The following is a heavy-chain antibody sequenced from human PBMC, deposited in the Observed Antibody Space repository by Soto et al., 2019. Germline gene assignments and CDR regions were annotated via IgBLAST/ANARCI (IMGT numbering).Heavy chain of an antibody. CDR2: IYYSGIT. D-gene: IGHD3-22*01. J-gene: IGHJ6*02. CDR3: ARLYDSRTHYGMGV. CDR1: GGSIIRGDYY. Sequence: LSLTCTVSGGSIIRGDYYWSWIRQPPGKGLEWIGYIYYSGITYYNPSLKSRVTISVDTSKNQFSLKLSSVTAADTAVYYCARLYDSRTHYGMGVWGQGTRFTVSS. V-gene: IGHV4-30-4*01.